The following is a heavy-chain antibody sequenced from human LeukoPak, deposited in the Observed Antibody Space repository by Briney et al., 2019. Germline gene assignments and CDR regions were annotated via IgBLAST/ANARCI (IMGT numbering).Heavy chain of an antibody. D-gene: IGHD3-22*01. Sequence: GSSVKVSCKASGVTFTSYTFSWVRQAPGQGLEWMGRVIPLFGTANYAQKFQGRVTIIADESTSTAYMELSSLRSEDTAVYYCAREAAFYYDSSGYYSDAEYFQHWGQGTLVTVSS. CDR3: AREAAFYYDSSGYYSDAEYFQH. CDR2: VIPLFGTA. CDR1: GVTFTSYT. J-gene: IGHJ1*01. V-gene: IGHV1-69*15.